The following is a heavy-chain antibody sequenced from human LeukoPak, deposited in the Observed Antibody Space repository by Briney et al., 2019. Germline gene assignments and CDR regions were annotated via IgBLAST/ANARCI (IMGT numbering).Heavy chain of an antibody. J-gene: IGHJ4*02. CDR3: ARSGRGTFTSYWTYFDF. Sequence: PSETLSLTCTVSGGSIGSYYWNWIRQPPGKGLEWIGYIYYSGNTNYNPSLESRVTISIDTSKSQISLRLSSVTAADTAVYYCARSGRGTFTSYWTYFDFWGQGTLVTVSS. CDR2: IYYSGNT. V-gene: IGHV4-59*01. D-gene: IGHD2/OR15-2a*01. CDR1: GGSIGSYY.